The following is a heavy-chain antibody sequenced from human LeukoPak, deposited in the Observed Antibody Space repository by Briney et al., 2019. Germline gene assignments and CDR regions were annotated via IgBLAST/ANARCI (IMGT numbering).Heavy chain of an antibody. D-gene: IGHD3-9*01. Sequence: PGGSLRLSCAASGFTFSDHYMDWVRQAPGKGLESVGRTRNKANSYTTEYAASVKGRFTISRDDSKNSLYLQMNSLKTEDTAVYYCAREGGYDILTGYYFGGQGTLVTVSS. V-gene: IGHV3-72*01. CDR2: TRNKANSYTT. J-gene: IGHJ4*02. CDR1: GFTFSDHY. CDR3: AREGGYDILTGYYF.